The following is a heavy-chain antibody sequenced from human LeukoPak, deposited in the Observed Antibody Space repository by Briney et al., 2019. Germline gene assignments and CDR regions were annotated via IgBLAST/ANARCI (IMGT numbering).Heavy chain of an antibody. CDR2: ISAYNGNT. Sequence: ASVKVSCKASGYTFTSYGISWVRQAPGQGLEWMGWISAYNGNTNYAQKLQGRVTMTTDTSTSTAYMELRSLRSDDTAVYYCARTPKIVVVPAAIDNYGMDVWGQGTTVTVSS. J-gene: IGHJ6*02. V-gene: IGHV1-18*01. D-gene: IGHD2-2*01. CDR1: GYTFTSYG. CDR3: ARTPKIVVVPAAIDNYGMDV.